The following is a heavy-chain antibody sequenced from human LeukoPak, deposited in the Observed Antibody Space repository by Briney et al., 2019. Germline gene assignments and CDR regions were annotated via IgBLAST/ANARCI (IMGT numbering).Heavy chain of an antibody. CDR3: ARWWFGELGADWFDP. J-gene: IGHJ5*02. CDR2: IYASGST. D-gene: IGHD3-10*01. CDR1: GGSISSGSYY. V-gene: IGHV4-61*02. Sequence: SETLSLTCTVSGGSISSGSYYWGWIRQPAGKGLEWIGRIYASGSTNYKPSLKSRVTISVDTSKNQFSLKLSSVTAADTAVYYCARWWFGELGADWFDPWGQGTLVTVSS.